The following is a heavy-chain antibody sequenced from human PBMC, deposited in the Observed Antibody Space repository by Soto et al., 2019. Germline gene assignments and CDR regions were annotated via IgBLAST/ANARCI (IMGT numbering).Heavy chain of an antibody. V-gene: IGHV3-7*01. CDR2: LSGGGGNK. Sequence: GGSLRLSCAASGFTFNSYAVMWVRQAPGKGLEWVANLSGGGGNKYYVDSVKGRFTISRDNAKNTLYLQMNSLRAEDTAVYYCARDYVAVAGDETDFDYWGQGTLVTVSS. CDR3: ARDYVAVAGDETDFDY. CDR1: GFTFNSYA. J-gene: IGHJ4*02. D-gene: IGHD6-19*01.